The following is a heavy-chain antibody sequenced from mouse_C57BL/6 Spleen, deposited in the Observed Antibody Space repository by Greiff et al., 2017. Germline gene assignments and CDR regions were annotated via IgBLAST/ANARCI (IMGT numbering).Heavy chain of an antibody. CDR1: GFSLTSYG. CDR2: IWGGGST. V-gene: IGHV2-9*01. CDR3: AKRESNYERGYYAMDY. J-gene: IGHJ4*01. D-gene: IGHD2-5*01. Sequence: QVQLKESGPGLVAPSQSLSITCTVSGFSLTSYGVDWVRQPPGKGLEWLGVIWGGGSTNYNSAIMSSLSISKDNSKSQVFLKMISLQTEDTAMYYGAKRESNYERGYYAMDYWGQGTSVTVSS.